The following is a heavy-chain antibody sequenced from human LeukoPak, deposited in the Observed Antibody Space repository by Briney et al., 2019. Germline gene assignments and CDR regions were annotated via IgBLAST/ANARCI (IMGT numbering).Heavy chain of an antibody. D-gene: IGHD5-18*01. CDR1: GGSISSYY. CDR2: IYYSGST. Sequence: SETLSPTCTVSGGSISSYYWSWIRQPPGRGLEWIGYIYYSGSTNYNPSLKSRVTISVDTSKNQFSLKLSSVTAADTAVYYCARHGYSYGPFDYWGQGTLVTVSS. CDR3: ARHGYSYGPFDY. J-gene: IGHJ4*02. V-gene: IGHV4-59*08.